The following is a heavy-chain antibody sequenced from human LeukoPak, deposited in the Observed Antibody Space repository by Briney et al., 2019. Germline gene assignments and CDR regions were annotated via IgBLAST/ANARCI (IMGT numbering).Heavy chain of an antibody. CDR1: GYTFTGYY. D-gene: IGHD3-10*01. Sequence: ASVKVSCKASGYTFTGYYMHWVRQAPGQGLEWMGWINPNSGGINYAQKFQGRVTMTRDTSISTAYMELSRLRSDDTAVYYCARGMRGSGIYYFDYWGQGTQVTVSS. J-gene: IGHJ4*02. CDR3: ARGMRGSGIYYFDY. V-gene: IGHV1-2*02. CDR2: INPNSGGI.